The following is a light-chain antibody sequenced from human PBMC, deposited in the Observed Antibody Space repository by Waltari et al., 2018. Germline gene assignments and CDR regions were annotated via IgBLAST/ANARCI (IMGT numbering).Light chain of an antibody. J-gene: IGLJ2*01. CDR2: DVS. CDR1: SSDFGASNY. CDR3: SSYTTSNTVV. Sequence: QSALTQPASVSGSPGQSITIPSTGTSSDFGASNYVSWYQHHPDKAPKLIMSDVSDRPSGVSNRFSGSKSDNTASLTISGLQTEDEADYHCSSYTTSNTVVFGGGTKLTVL. V-gene: IGLV2-14*03.